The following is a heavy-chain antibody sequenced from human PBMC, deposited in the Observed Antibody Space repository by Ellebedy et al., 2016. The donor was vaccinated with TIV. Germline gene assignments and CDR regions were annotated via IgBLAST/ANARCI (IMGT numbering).Heavy chain of an antibody. CDR2: IYYSGST. V-gene: IGHV4-39*07. Sequence: MPSETLSLTCTVSGGTISSNNYYWGWIRQPPGKGLEWIGSIYYSGSTYYNPSLKSRFTISVDTSQNQFSLRLTSITAADTAVHYCARDAEVGYSSDYYPGAFFDYWGQGFLVTVSS. CDR1: GGTISSNNYY. J-gene: IGHJ4*02. D-gene: IGHD3-22*01. CDR3: ARDAEVGYSSDYYPGAFFDY.